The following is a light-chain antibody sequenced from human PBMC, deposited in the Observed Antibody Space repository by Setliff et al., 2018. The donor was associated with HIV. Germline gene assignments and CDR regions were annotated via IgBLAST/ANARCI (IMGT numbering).Light chain of an antibody. Sequence: QSVLTQPPSASGTPGQRATISCSGSSSNIGINYVYWYQQLPGTAPKLLIYRNNQRPSGVPDRFSGSKSGTSASLAISGLRSEDEADYYCAAWDDSLSGQVFGTGTKVTVL. V-gene: IGLV1-47*01. J-gene: IGLJ1*01. CDR1: SSNIGINY. CDR3: AAWDDSLSGQV. CDR2: RNN.